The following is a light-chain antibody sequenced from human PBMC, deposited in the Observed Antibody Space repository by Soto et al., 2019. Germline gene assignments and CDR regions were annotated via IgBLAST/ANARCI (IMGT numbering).Light chain of an antibody. CDR3: QQYGSSPRT. J-gene: IGKJ1*01. V-gene: IGKV3-20*01. CDR1: QSGTNNY. CDR2: GTS. Sequence: EIVLTQSPGTLSLSPGERATLSCRASQSGTNNYLAWYQQRPGQAPRLLIYGTSIRATGIPARFSGSGSGTDFTLSISRLEPEDFAVYYCQQYGSSPRTFGQGTKVEIK.